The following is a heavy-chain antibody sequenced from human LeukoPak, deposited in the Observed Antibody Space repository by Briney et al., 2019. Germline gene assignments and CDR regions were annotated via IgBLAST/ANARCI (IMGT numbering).Heavy chain of an antibody. V-gene: IGHV4-34*01. D-gene: IGHD3-22*01. CDR2: INHSGST. Sequence: SEALSLTCAVYGGSFSGYYWSWTRQPPGKGLEWIGEINHSGSTNYNPSLKSRVTISVDTSKNQFSLKLSSVTAADTAVYYCARGPGYYDSSGPYYFDYWGQGTLVTVSS. CDR1: GGSFSGYY. CDR3: ARGPGYYDSSGPYYFDY. J-gene: IGHJ4*02.